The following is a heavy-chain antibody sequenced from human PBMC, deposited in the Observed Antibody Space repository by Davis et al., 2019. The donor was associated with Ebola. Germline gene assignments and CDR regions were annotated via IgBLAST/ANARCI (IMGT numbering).Heavy chain of an antibody. CDR3: ARDGSTSNQKSGELDY. D-gene: IGHD7-27*01. V-gene: IGHV1-2*02. Sequence: ASVKVSCKASGYTFSDYYIHWVRQAPGQGLERMGRINSNNGDTIYAQKFQGRVTMTRDTSTSTAYMELSRLRSDDTAVYFCARDGSTSNQKSGELDYWGQGPLVTVSS. CDR1: GYTFSDYY. CDR2: INSNNGDT. J-gene: IGHJ4*02.